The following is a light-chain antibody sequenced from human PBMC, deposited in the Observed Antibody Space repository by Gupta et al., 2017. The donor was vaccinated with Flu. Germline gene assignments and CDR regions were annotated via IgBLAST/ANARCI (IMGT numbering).Light chain of an antibody. CDR1: QSLNSSL. CDR2: GAS. J-gene: IGKJ4*01. Sequence: IVLTQSPGTLSLSPGERATLSCRASQSLNSSLLAWYQQKPGQTPRLLIFGASSRATGIPGRFSGSGSGTDFSRTITRLEPEDFAVYYGQMPITFVGGTKVEIK. V-gene: IGKV3-20*01. CDR3: QMPIT.